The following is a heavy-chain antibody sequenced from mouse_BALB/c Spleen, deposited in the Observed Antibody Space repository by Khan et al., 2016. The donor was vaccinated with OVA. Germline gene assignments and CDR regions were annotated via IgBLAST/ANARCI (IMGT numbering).Heavy chain of an antibody. D-gene: IGHD2-13*01. Sequence: VRLQQSGPELMKPGASVKISCKASGYSFTSYYIHWVKQSHGKSLEWIGYIDPFNGGTSYNPKFKGKATLTVDKSSSTAYMHLSSLTSDDSAVYCGARHGDVAWFAYWGQGTLVTVSA. CDR2: IDPFNGGT. CDR3: ARHGDVAWFAY. J-gene: IGHJ3*01. CDR1: GYSFTSYY. V-gene: IGHV1S135*01.